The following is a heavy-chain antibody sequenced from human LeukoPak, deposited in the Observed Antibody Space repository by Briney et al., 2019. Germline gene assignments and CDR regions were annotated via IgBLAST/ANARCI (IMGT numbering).Heavy chain of an antibody. CDR1: GVSFSGYY. Sequence: SETLSLTCAVYGVSFSGYYWSWIRQPPGKGLEWIGEINHSGSTNYNPSLKSRVTISVDTSKNQFSLKLSSVTAADTAVYYCARAPLYCGGDCYLPYFDYWGQGTLVTVSS. V-gene: IGHV4-34*01. J-gene: IGHJ4*02. CDR3: ARAPLYCGGDCYLPYFDY. D-gene: IGHD2-21*02. CDR2: INHSGST.